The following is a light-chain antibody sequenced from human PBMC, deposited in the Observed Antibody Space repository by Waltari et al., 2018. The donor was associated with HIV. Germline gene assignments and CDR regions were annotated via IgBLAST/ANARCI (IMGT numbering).Light chain of an antibody. Sequence: DIQMTQSLSTLSASVGDRVTVTCRASQRISSWLAWYQQKPGKAPNLMIYKASSLESGVPSRFSGSGSGTEFTLTISSLQPDDFATYYCQQYNSYPYTFGQGTKLEIK. CDR3: QQYNSYPYT. J-gene: IGKJ2*01. V-gene: IGKV1-5*03. CDR2: KAS. CDR1: QRISSW.